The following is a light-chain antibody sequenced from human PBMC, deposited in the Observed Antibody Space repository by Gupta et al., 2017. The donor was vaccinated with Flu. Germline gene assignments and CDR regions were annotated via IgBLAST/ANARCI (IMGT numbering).Light chain of an antibody. CDR2: DTS. CDR3: MPYSGSSVV. V-gene: IGLV7-46*01. CDR1: SRAVTGYQY. J-gene: IGLJ2*01. Sequence: ETVTLTCASSSRAVTGYQYPSWFQQKPGKAPRILIYDTSNKPSGAPARFSGSLPGTKAALTLSGAQSEEEADYYCMPYSGSSVVFGGGTRLTVL.